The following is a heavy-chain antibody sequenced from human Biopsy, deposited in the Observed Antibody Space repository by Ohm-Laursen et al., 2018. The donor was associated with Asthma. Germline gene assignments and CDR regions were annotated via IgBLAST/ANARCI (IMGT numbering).Heavy chain of an antibody. D-gene: IGHD6-19*01. Sequence: SSVTLARNAPGGSVSNLSISWARQDPGQGLEWLGGVVTVFGTTNYAQKFQGRVTITADESTSTAYMEVTSLRSEATAIYYCARCQVGYSSGWSLLLKKIYYSGMDVWGQGTAVTVSS. CDR3: ARCQVGYSSGWSLLLKKIYYSGMDV. CDR2: VVTVFGTT. V-gene: IGHV1-69*01. CDR1: GGSVSNLS. J-gene: IGHJ6*02.